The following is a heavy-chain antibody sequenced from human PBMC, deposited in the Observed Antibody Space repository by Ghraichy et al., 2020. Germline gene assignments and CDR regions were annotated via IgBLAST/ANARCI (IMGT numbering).Heavy chain of an antibody. CDR2: MSPSGST. J-gene: IGHJ3*01. CDR1: HVSISSYS. CDR3: ARKYYLDAFDV. V-gene: IGHV4-59*01. Sequence: SETLSLTCSVSHVSISSYSWAWIRQPPGKGLEWIGHMSPSGSTNYSPSLKSRLTISVDTAKNQFSLKLTSVTAADTAMYFCARKYYLDAFDVWGQGTKVTVSS. D-gene: IGHD3-10*01.